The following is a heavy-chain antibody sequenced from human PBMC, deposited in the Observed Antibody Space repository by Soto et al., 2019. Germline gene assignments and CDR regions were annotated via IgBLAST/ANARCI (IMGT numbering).Heavy chain of an antibody. Sequence: QVQLVESGGGVVQPGGSLRLSCVGSGLTFKNFGLHWVRQAPGKGLEWVTVISYDGATEHYLDSVKGRFTISRDNSKNTVYLDMNSLRPEDTALYYCAKDLCTGGSCIHDYWGQRTQVIVS. D-gene: IGHD2-15*01. CDR3: AKDLCTGGSCIHDY. J-gene: IGHJ4*02. CDR1: GLTFKNFG. V-gene: IGHV3-30*18. CDR2: ISYDGATE.